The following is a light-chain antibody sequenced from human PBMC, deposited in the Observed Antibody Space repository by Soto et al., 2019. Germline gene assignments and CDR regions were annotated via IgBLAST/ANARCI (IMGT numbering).Light chain of an antibody. V-gene: IGLV2-11*01. CDR3: CSYAGSYTWV. J-gene: IGLJ3*02. CDR1: SSDVGGYNY. CDR2: DVS. Sequence: QSALTQPRSVSGSPGQSVTISCTGTSSDVGGYNYVSWYQQHPGKAPKLMIYDVSKRPSGVPDSFSGSKSGNTASLPISGLQAEDEADYYCCSYAGSYTWVFGGGTKLTVL.